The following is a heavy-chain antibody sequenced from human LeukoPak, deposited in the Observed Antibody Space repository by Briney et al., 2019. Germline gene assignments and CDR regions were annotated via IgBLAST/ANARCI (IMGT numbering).Heavy chain of an antibody. Sequence: PGKSLRLSCAASGFTFNNYGMHWVRQAPGRGLEWVAVISYDGRNKHYPDSVKGRFTISRDNAKNTLYLQMNSLRAEDTAVYYCARRIAAAAAPYYFDYWGQGTLVTVSS. J-gene: IGHJ4*02. CDR2: ISYDGRNK. D-gene: IGHD6-13*01. V-gene: IGHV3-30*03. CDR1: GFTFNNYG. CDR3: ARRIAAAAAPYYFDY.